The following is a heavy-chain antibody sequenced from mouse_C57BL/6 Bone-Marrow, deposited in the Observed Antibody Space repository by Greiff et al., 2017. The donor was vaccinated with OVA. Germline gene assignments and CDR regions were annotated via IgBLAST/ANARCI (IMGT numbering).Heavy chain of an antibody. CDR2: IDPSDSYT. D-gene: IGHD1-1*01. CDR3: ARSITTVVATDFDY. J-gene: IGHJ2*01. Sequence: QVQLKQPGAELVMPGASVKLSCKASGYTFTSYWMHWVKQRPGQGLEWIGEIDPSDSYTNYNQKFKGKSTLTVDKSSSTAYMQLSSLTSEDSAVYYCARSITTVVATDFDYWGQGTTLTVSS. V-gene: IGHV1-69*01. CDR1: GYTFTSYW.